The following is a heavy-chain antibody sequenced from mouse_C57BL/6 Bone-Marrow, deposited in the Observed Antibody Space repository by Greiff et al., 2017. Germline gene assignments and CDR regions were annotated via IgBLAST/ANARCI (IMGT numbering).Heavy chain of an antibody. CDR2: IWSDGST. D-gene: IGHD1-1*01. V-gene: IGHV2-6-1*01. Sequence: QVQLKESGPGLVAPSQSLSITCTVSGFSLPSYGVHWVRQPPGTGLEWLVVIWSDGSTTYNSALKSRLSISKDNSKSQVFLKMNSLQTDDTAMYYGARHDYYGSSYAMDYWGQGTSVTVAS. CDR1: GFSLPSYG. CDR3: ARHDYYGSSYAMDY. J-gene: IGHJ4*01.